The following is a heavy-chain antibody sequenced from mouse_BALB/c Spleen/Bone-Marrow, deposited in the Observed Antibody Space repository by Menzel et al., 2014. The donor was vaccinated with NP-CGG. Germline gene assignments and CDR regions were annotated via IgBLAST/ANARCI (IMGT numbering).Heavy chain of an antibody. V-gene: IGHV1-69*01. CDR2: IDTSDSYI. Sequence: QVQLKHPGAEFVMPGASVKMSCKASGYTFTDKWMHWVKQRPGQGLEWIGAIDTSDSYINYNQKFKGKASLTVDASSSTAYMHLSSLTSDDSAVYYCARGGHVFSLDYWGQGTSVIVSS. CDR3: ARGGHVFSLDY. CDR1: GYTFTDKW. J-gene: IGHJ4*01. D-gene: IGHD3-3*01.